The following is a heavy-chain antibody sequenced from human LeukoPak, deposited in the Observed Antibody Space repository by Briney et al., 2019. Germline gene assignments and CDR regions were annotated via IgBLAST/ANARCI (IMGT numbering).Heavy chain of an antibody. D-gene: IGHD3-10*01. CDR3: ASSGGPGEGYTYYYYMDV. V-gene: IGHV1-69*05. J-gene: IGHJ6*03. CDR2: IIPIFGTA. CDR1: GGTFSSYA. Sequence: ASVKVSCKASGGTFSSYAISWVRQAPGQGLEWMGRIIPIFGTANYAQKFQGRVTITTDESTGTAYMELSSLRSEDTAVYYCASSGGPGEGYTYYYYMDVWGKGTTVTVSS.